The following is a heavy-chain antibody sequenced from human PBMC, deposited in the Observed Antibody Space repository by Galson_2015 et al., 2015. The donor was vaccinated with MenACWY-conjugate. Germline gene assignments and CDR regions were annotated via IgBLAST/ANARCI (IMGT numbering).Heavy chain of an antibody. Sequence: SLRLSCAASGFTFNNYDLSWVRQAPGQGLEWVSSVSPDGGTTYNADSVKGRFTISRDTSKDTLYLQLNSLRADDTAVYYCAKSRPYWYLDLGGRGTLVTVSS. CDR3: AKSRPYWYLDL. V-gene: IGHV3-23*01. CDR2: VSPDGGTT. J-gene: IGHJ2*01. D-gene: IGHD2-2*01. CDR1: GFTFNNYD.